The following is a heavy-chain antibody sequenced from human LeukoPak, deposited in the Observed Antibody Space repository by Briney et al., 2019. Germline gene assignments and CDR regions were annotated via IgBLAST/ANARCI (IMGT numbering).Heavy chain of an antibody. J-gene: IGHJ4*02. D-gene: IGHD6-19*01. CDR2: ISGSGGST. CDR1: GFTFSSYA. V-gene: IGHV3-23*01. CDR3: AKGKPTGYSSGWGYYFDY. Sequence: GGSLRLSCAASGFTFSSYAMSWVRQAPGKGLEWVSAISGSGGSTYYADSVKGRFTISRDNSKNTLYLQMNSLRAEDTAVYYCAKGKPTGYSSGWGYYFDYWGQGTLVTVSS.